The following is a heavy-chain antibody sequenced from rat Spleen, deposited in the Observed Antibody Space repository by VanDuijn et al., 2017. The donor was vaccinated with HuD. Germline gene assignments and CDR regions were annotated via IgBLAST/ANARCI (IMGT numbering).Heavy chain of an antibody. CDR1: GFTFSNYY. CDR2: ISTGGGNT. CDR3: ARHATIAAISTDWYFDF. J-gene: IGHJ1*01. Sequence: EVQLVESGGGLVQPGRSLKLSCAASGFTFSNYYMAWVRQAPTMGLVWIASISTGGGNTYYRDSVKARYTISRDNAKNTQYLQMDSPRPEYTAKYYCARHATIAAISTDWYFDFWGPGTMVTVSS. D-gene: IGHD1-2*01. V-gene: IGHV5S13*01.